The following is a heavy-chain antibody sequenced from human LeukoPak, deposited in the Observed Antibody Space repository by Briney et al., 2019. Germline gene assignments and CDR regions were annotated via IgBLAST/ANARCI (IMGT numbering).Heavy chain of an antibody. Sequence: PSETLSLTCTVSGGSISSSSYYWGWICQPPGKGLEWIGSIYYSGSTYYNPSLKSRVTISVDTSKNQFSLKLSSVTAADTAVYYCAREYPGYSSSWFDYWGQGTLVTVSS. V-gene: IGHV4-39*07. J-gene: IGHJ4*02. D-gene: IGHD6-13*01. CDR3: AREYPGYSSSWFDY. CDR1: GGSISSSSYY. CDR2: IYYSGST.